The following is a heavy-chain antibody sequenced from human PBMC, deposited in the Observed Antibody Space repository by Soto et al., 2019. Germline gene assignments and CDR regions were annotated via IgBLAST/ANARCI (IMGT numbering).Heavy chain of an antibody. J-gene: IGHJ6*02. D-gene: IGHD5-12*01. Sequence: QVQLQESGPGLVKPSQTLSLTCTVSGGSISSGGYYWSWIRQHPGKGLEWIGLLYYSGSTYYNPSLKSRVTISVDTSKNQFSLKLSSVTAADTAVYYCARDPSGYDYYYGMDVWGQGTTVTVSS. CDR3: ARDPSGYDYYYGMDV. CDR2: LYYSGST. CDR1: GGSISSGGYY. V-gene: IGHV4-31*03.